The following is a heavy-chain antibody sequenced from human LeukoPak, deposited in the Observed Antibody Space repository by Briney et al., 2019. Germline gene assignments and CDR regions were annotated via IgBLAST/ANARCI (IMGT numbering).Heavy chain of an antibody. CDR3: ARLSGTYSRGGDH. CDR1: GFTFRAFH. CDR2: ISGSGYAI. V-gene: IGHV3-11*01. D-gene: IGHD1-26*01. J-gene: IGHJ4*02. Sequence: GGSRRLSCTASGFTFRAFHMSGIRQAPGKGLKWVSHISGSGYAIHHPGSVKGRFTISRDNAKNSLYLQMNSLRVEDSAVYYCARLSGTYSRGGDHWGQGTLVTVSS.